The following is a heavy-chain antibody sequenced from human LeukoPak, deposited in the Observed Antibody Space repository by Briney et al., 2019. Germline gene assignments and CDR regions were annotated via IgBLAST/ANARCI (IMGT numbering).Heavy chain of an antibody. J-gene: IGHJ6*02. Sequence: SETLPLTCTVSGGPISSYHGSWIRQPPAKGLEWIGYIYYSGNTNYNPSLKSRVTISVDTSKNQSSLKLCSVTAADTAVDYCARFFNVDFWSGYPETYYGIDVWGQGTTVTVSS. D-gene: IGHD3-3*01. CDR3: ARFFNVDFWSGYPETYYGIDV. CDR1: GGPISSYH. CDR2: IYYSGNT. V-gene: IGHV4-59*13.